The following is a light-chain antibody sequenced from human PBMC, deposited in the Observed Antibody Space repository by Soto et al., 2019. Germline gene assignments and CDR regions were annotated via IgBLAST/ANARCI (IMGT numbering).Light chain of an antibody. CDR1: SSDVGGYNY. CDR2: GVS. Sequence: QSALTQPRSVSGSPGQSVTISCTGTSSDVGGYNYVSWYQQHPGKAPKLVIYGVSKRPSGVPDRFSGSKSGNTASLTVSGLQAEDEADYSCCSYAGTYTQWVFGGGTKLTVL. V-gene: IGLV2-11*01. CDR3: CSYAGTYTQWV. J-gene: IGLJ3*02.